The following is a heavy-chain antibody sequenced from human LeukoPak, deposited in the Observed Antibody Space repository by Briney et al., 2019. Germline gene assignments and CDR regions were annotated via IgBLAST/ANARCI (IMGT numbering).Heavy chain of an antibody. CDR3: ARVHGNWNFPPGFYFDY. D-gene: IGHD1-7*01. V-gene: IGHV4-59*01. J-gene: IGHJ4*02. Sequence: SETLSLTCTVSGGSISSYYWSWIRQPPGKGLEWIGYIYYSGSTNYNPSLKSRVTISVDTSKNQFSLKLSSVTAADTAVYYCARVHGNWNFPPGFYFDYWGQGTLVTASS. CDR1: GGSISSYY. CDR2: IYYSGST.